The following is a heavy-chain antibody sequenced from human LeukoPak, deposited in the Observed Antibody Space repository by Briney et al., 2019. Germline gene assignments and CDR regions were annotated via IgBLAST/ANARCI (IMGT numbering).Heavy chain of an antibody. CDR2: ISGSGGST. D-gene: IGHD6-6*01. CDR3: AKDRMEAARLGYYYYGMDV. CDR1: GFTFSSCA. V-gene: IGHV3-23*01. J-gene: IGHJ6*02. Sequence: GGSLRLSCAASGFTFSSCAMSWVRQAPGKGLEWVSAISGSGGSTYYADSVKGRFTISRDNSKNTLYLQMNSLRAKDTAVYYCAKDRMEAARLGYYYYGMDVWGQGTTVTVSS.